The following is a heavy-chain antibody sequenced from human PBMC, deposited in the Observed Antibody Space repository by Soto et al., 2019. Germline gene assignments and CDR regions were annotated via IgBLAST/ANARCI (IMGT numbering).Heavy chain of an antibody. CDR1: GFTFSSYA. D-gene: IGHD3-10*01. CDR3: AKDLRSVTHYGSGSYYNDYYYYMDV. CDR2: ISGSGGST. J-gene: IGHJ6*03. V-gene: IGHV3-23*01. Sequence: GGSLRLSCAASGFTFSSYAMSWVRQAPGKGLEWVSAISGSGGSTYYADSVKGRFTISRANSKNTLYLQMNSLMAEDTAVYYCAKDLRSVTHYGSGSYYNDYYYYMDVWGKGTTVTVSS.